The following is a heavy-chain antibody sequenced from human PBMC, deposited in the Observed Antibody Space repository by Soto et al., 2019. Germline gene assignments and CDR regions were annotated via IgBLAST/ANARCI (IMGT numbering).Heavy chain of an antibody. Sequence: SETLSLTCTVSGGSIISYYWSWIRQPPGKGLEWIGYIYDSGSTSYNPSLKSRVTISVDTSKNQFSLKLSSVTAADMAVYYCARSDGRYWGQGTLVTVSS. J-gene: IGHJ4*02. V-gene: IGHV4-59*01. CDR1: GGSIISYY. CDR2: IYDSGST. CDR3: ARSDGRY.